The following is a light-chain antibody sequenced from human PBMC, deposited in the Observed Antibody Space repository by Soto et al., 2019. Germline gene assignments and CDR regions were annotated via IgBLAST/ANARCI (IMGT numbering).Light chain of an antibody. V-gene: IGKV1-5*01. CDR1: QGISSW. J-gene: IGKJ1*01. CDR2: DAS. Sequence: DIQMTPSPSSVSASVVYRVTITCLASQGISSWLAWYQQKPGKAPKLLIYDASSLESGVPSRFSGSGSGTEFTLTISSLQPDDFATYYCQKYNSYSRTFGQGNKGDIK. CDR3: QKYNSYSRT.